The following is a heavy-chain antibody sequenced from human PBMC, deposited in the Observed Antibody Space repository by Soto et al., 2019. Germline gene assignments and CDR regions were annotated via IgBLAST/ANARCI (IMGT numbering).Heavy chain of an antibody. Sequence: QVQVVQSRAEVKKPGASVRVSCKTSGYTFTDYDINWVRQATGQGLEWMGWMSPDSGNAGYAQQFQGRVTMTRNTSISTAYMELSSLRSEDTAVSYCEVTTGYWGQGTMVTVSS. D-gene: IGHD2-21*02. V-gene: IGHV1-8*01. CDR1: GYTFTDYD. CDR3: EVTTGY. CDR2: MSPDSGNA. J-gene: IGHJ4*02.